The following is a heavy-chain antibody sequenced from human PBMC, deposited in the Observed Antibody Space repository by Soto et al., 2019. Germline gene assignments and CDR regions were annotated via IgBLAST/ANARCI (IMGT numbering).Heavy chain of an antibody. V-gene: IGHV3-30-3*01. CDR1: GFTFSSYS. Sequence: PGGSLRLSCAASGFTFSSYSMHWVRQAPGKGLEWVAVISYDGSNKYYADSVKGRFTISRDNSKNTLYLQMNSLRAEDTAVYYCARVLLWFGELFGYYYYGMDVWGQGTTVTVSS. J-gene: IGHJ6*02. CDR3: ARVLLWFGELFGYYYYGMDV. CDR2: ISYDGSNK. D-gene: IGHD3-10*01.